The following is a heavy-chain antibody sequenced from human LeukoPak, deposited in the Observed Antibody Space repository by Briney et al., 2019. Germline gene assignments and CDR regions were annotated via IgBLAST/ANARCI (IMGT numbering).Heavy chain of an antibody. V-gene: IGHV3-23*01. CDR1: GFTFSSYA. J-gene: IGHJ6*03. CDR3: AKLGGQEVHNYYVAV. Sequence: PGGSLRLSCPASGFTFSSYAMSWVRQAPGKGLEWVSGIIDNGYITYYANSVRGRFTISRDNSKNTLFLQMNSLRAEDTAVYYCAKLGGQEVHNYYVAVWGKGTTAAVSS. D-gene: IGHD3-16*01. CDR2: IIDNGYIT.